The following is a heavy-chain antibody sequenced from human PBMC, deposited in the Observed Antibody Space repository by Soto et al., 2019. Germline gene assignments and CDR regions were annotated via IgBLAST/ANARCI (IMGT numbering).Heavy chain of an antibody. CDR2: IDPSDSYT. V-gene: IGHV5-10-1*03. Sequence: EVQLVQSGAEVKKPGESLRISCKGSGYSFTSYWISWARQMPGKGLEWMGRIDPSDSYTNYSPSFQGHVTISADKSISTAYLQWSSLKASDTAMYYCARRGYNCSGGSCYQDIDYWGQGTLVTVSS. CDR1: GYSFTSYW. CDR3: ARRGYNCSGGSCYQDIDY. D-gene: IGHD2-15*01. J-gene: IGHJ4*02.